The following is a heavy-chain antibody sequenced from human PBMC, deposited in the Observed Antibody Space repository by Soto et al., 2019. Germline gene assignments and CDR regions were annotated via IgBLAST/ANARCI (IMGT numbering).Heavy chain of an antibody. CDR2: IIPIFGTA. V-gene: IGHV1-69*13. J-gene: IGHJ4*02. CDR1: GGTFSSYA. CDR3: ARGGDSSGWYLSFDY. Sequence: ASVKVSCKASGGTFSSYAISWVRQAPGQGLEWMGGIIPIFGTANYAQKFQGRVTITADESTSTAYMELSSLGSEDTAVYYCARGGDSSGWYLSFDYWGQGTLVTVSS. D-gene: IGHD6-19*01.